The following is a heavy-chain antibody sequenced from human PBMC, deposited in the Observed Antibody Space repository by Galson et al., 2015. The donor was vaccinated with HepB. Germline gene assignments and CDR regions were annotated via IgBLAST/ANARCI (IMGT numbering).Heavy chain of an antibody. V-gene: IGHV3-64*02. J-gene: IGHJ4*02. CDR3: ARSLGRFLEWPEFDY. CDR1: GFTFSSYA. Sequence: SLRLSCAASGFTFSSYAMHWVRQAPGKGLEYVSTITSHGGTTYYADSVKGRFTISRDNSKNTLYLQMGSLRAEDTAVYYCARSLGRFLEWPEFDYWGQGTLVTVSS. CDR2: ITSHGGTT. D-gene: IGHD3-3*01.